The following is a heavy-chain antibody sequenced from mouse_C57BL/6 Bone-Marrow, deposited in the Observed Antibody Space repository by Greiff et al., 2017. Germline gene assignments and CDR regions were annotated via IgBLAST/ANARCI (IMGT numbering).Heavy chain of an antibody. J-gene: IGHJ1*03. D-gene: IGHD1-1*01. CDR2: IYPRRGRT. CDR1: GYTFTSYD. Sequence: QVQLKESGPELVKPGASVKLSCKASGYTFTSYDITWVKQRPGQGLEWIGWIYPRRGRTNYNEKFKGKATLTVDTSSSTAYMQLHSLTSDDSAVFVCAGDYGSSCWYFDVWGTGTTVTVSS. V-gene: IGHV1-85*01. CDR3: AGDYGSSCWYFDV.